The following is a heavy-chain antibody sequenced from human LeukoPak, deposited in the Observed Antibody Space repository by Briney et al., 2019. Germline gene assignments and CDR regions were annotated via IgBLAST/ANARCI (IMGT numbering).Heavy chain of an antibody. CDR2: ISSSGSSI. Sequence: PGGSLRLSCAASGFTFRSDEMNWVRQAPGKGLEWISYISSSGSSIDYADSVKGRFIIPRDNAKNSLYLQMNSLRAEDTAVYYCARDVRATRLFDFWGQGTLVTVSS. V-gene: IGHV3-48*03. CDR1: GFTFRSDE. D-gene: IGHD1-26*01. J-gene: IGHJ4*02. CDR3: ARDVRATRLFDF.